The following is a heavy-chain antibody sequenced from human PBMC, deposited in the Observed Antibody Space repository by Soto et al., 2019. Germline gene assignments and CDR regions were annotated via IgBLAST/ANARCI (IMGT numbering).Heavy chain of an antibody. CDR1: GYTFTSYD. CDR3: ARERITMIVVVIRSDGMDV. CDR2: MNPNSGNT. Sequence: RASVKVSCKASGYTFTSYDINWVRQATGQGLEWMGWMNPNSGNTGYAQKFQGRVTMTRNTSISTAYMELSSLRSEDTAVYYCARERITMIVVVIRSDGMDVWGQGTTVTVSS. V-gene: IGHV1-8*01. D-gene: IGHD3-22*01. J-gene: IGHJ6*02.